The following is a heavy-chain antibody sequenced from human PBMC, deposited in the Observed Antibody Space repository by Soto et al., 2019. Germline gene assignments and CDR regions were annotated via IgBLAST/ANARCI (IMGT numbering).Heavy chain of an antibody. CDR2: IKQDGSEK. CDR1: GFTFSSYW. D-gene: IGHD1-7*01. J-gene: IGHJ6*02. V-gene: IGHV3-7*01. CDR3: ARRRLELFDYYYGMDV. Sequence: GGSLRLSCAASGFTFSSYWMSWVRQAPGKGLEWVANIKQDGSEKYYVDSVKGRFTISRDNAKNSLYLQMNSLRAEDTAVYYCARRRLELFDYYYGMDVWGQGTTVTVSS.